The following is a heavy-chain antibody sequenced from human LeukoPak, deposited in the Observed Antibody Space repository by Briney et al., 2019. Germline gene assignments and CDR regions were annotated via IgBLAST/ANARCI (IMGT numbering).Heavy chain of an antibody. J-gene: IGHJ4*02. CDR1: GYTFTGYY. D-gene: IGHD1-26*01. V-gene: IGHV1-2*02. CDR2: INPNSGGT. Sequence: ASVKVSCKASGYTFTGYYMHWVRQAPGHGLEWMGWINPNSGGTNYAQKFQGRVTMTRDTSISTAYMELSRLRSDDTAVYYCARVLGLNMYRGSYDYWGQGALVTVSS. CDR3: ARVLGLNMYRGSYDY.